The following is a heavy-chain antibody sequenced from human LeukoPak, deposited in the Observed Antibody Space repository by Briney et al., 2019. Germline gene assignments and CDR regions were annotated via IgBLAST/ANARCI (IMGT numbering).Heavy chain of an antibody. D-gene: IGHD6-13*01. CDR3: ARAGIAAAGTEEYFDY. V-gene: IGHV3-20*04. CDR2: INWNGGST. J-gene: IGHJ4*02. CDR1: GFTFDDYG. Sequence: GGSLRLSCAASGFTFDDYGMSWVRQAPGKGLEWVSGINWNGGSTGYADSVKGRFTISRDNVKNSLYLQMNSLRAEDTALYYCARAGIAAAGTEEYFDYWGQGTLVTVSS.